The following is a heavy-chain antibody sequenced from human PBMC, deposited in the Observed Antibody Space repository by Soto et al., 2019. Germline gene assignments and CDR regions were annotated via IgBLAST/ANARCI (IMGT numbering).Heavy chain of an antibody. V-gene: IGHV4-31*03. D-gene: IGHD2-2*01. CDR2: IYYSGST. J-gene: IGHJ4*02. CDR3: ARVRCDFVVVPAATHFYD. Sequence: PSETLSLTCTVSGGSISSGGYYWSWIRQHPGKGLEWIGYIYYSGSTYYNPSLKSRVTISVDTSKNQFSLKLSSVTAADTAVYYCARVRCDFVVVPAATHFYDWGEGSLVPVSS. CDR1: GGSISSGGYY.